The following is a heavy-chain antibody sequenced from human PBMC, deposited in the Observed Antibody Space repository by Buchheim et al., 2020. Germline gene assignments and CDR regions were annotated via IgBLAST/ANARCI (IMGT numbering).Heavy chain of an antibody. CDR1: GFTFSSYA. J-gene: IGHJ4*02. Sequence: QVQLVESGGGVVQPGRSLRLSCAASGFTFSSYAMHWVRQAPGKGLEWVAVISYDGSNKYYADSVKGRFTISRDNSKNTLSLQMNSLRAEDTAVYYCARDRNTMVQGVIDYWGQGTL. CDR3: ARDRNTMVQGVIDY. D-gene: IGHD3-10*01. CDR2: ISYDGSNK. V-gene: IGHV3-30*04.